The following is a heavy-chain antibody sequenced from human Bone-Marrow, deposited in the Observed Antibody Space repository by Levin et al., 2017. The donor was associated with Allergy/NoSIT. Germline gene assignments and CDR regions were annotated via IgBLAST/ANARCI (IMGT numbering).Heavy chain of an antibody. D-gene: IGHD1-26*01. CDR2: ISSNGNYI. CDR1: GFTFSSSS. J-gene: IGHJ2*01. CDR3: AVPTAGASTDWYFDL. V-gene: IGHV3-21*01. Sequence: PGGSLRLSCAASGFTFSSSSMNWVRQAPGKGLQWVSSISSNGNYIYYADSMKGRFTISRDNAQNSLFLQMNSLRADDTAVYYCAVPTAGASTDWYFDLWGRGTLVTVSS.